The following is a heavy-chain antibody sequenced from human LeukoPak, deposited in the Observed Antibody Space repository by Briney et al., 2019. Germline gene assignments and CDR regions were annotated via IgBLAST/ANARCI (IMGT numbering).Heavy chain of an antibody. D-gene: IGHD2-2*01. CDR1: GSSFTTYW. J-gene: IGHJ4*02. Sequence: HGASLQISCKASGSSFTTYWIVWVRQLPGKGLEWMGIIYPGDSDTTYRPSFQGQVTISADKSISTTYLQWSRLKASDTAMYYCARLVPSTSCLDYWGQGTLVTVSS. V-gene: IGHV5-51*01. CDR2: IYPGDSDT. CDR3: ARLVPSTSCLDY.